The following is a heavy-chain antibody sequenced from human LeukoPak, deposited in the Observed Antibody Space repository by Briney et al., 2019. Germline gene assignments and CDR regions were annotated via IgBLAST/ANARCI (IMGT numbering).Heavy chain of an antibody. V-gene: IGHV1-69*01. D-gene: IGHD5-24*01. J-gene: IGHJ3*02. CDR3: ARGRDGYKFAFDI. CDR2: IIPIFGTA. CDR1: GGTLSSYA. Sequence: SVKVSCKASGGTLSSYAISWVRQAPGQGLEWMGGIIPIFGTANYAQKFQGRVTITADESTSTAYMELSSLRSEDTAVYYCARGRDGYKFAFDIWGQGTMVTVSS.